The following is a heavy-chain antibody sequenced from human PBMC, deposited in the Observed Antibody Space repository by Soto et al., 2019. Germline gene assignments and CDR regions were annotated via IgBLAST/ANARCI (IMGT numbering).Heavy chain of an antibody. J-gene: IGHJ4*02. CDR3: ARPALYSNYDVPSIRSDTTSLGREEGDY. D-gene: IGHD4-4*01. Sequence: SETLSLTCTVSGGSISSSSYYWGWIRQPPGKGLEWIGSIYYSGSTYYNPSLKSRVTISVDTSKNQFSLKLSSVTAADTAVYYCARPALYSNYDVPSIRSDTTSLGREEGDYWGQGTLVTVSS. CDR1: GGSISSSSYY. CDR2: IYYSGST. V-gene: IGHV4-39*01.